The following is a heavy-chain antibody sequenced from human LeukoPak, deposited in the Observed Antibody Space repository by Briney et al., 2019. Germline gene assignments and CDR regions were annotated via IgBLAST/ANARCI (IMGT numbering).Heavy chain of an antibody. CDR1: GFTFDDYA. CDR3: AKDITRDYGDYLGPMDY. V-gene: IGHV3-9*03. Sequence: TGGSLRLSCAASGFTFDDYAMHWVRQAPGKGLEWVSGISWNSGSIGYADSVKGRFTISRDNAKNSLYLQMNSLRAEDMALYYCAKDITRDYGDYLGPMDYWGQGTLVTVSS. CDR2: ISWNSGSI. J-gene: IGHJ4*02. D-gene: IGHD4-17*01.